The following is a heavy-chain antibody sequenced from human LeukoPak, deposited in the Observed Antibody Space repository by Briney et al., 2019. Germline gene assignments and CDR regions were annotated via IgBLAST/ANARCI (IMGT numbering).Heavy chain of an antibody. CDR2: IYYSGST. J-gene: IGHJ4*02. CDR3: ARHRNIVGVDY. D-gene: IGHD1-26*01. CDR1: GGSISSSSYY. V-gene: IGHV4-39*01. Sequence: PSETLSLTCTVSGGSISSSSYYWGWIRQPPGKGLEWIGSIYYSGSTYYNPSLKSRVTISVDTSKNQFSLKLSSVTAADTAVYYCARHRNIVGVDYWGQGTLVTVSS.